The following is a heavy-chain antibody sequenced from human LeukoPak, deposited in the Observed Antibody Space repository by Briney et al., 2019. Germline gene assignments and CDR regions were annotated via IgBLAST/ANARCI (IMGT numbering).Heavy chain of an antibody. D-gene: IGHD3-3*01. CDR1: GGSFSGYY. CDR2: INHSGST. Sequence: SETLSLTCAVYGGSFSGYYWSWIRQPPGKGLEWIGEINHSGSTNYNPSLKSRVTISVDTSKNQFSLKLSSVTAADTAVYYCARLVTIFGVVTFGGYYFDYWGQGTLVTVSS. V-gene: IGHV4-34*01. CDR3: ARLVTIFGVVTFGGYYFDY. J-gene: IGHJ4*02.